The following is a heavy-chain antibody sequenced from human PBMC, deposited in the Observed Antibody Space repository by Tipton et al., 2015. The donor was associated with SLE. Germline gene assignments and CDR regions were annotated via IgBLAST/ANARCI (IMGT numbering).Heavy chain of an antibody. V-gene: IGHV3-11*01. J-gene: IGHJ1*01. CDR3: ARGHYDSSGYHPEFLQH. D-gene: IGHD3-22*01. Sequence: GSLRLSCAASGFTFSDYYMSWIRQAPGKGLEWVSYISSSGSIIYYADSVKGRFIISRDNAKNSLYLQMNSLRAEDTAVYYCARGHYDSSGYHPEFLQHWGQGTLVTVSS. CDR1: GFTFSDYY. CDR2: ISSSGSII.